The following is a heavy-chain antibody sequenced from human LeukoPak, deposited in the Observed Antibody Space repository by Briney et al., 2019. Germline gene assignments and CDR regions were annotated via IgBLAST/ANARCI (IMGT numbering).Heavy chain of an antibody. CDR1: GFTFRNYW. CDR2: TKPDGSAK. J-gene: IGHJ4*02. D-gene: IGHD2-15*01. Sequence: PGGSLRLSCAASGFTFRNYWMGWVRQAPGKGLEWVANTKPDGSAKYYADSVRSRFTTSRDNANNLLYLQMNRLRAEDTAVYYCARGGGLNTNFDYWGQGTLVTVSS. V-gene: IGHV3-7*01. CDR3: ARGGGLNTNFDY.